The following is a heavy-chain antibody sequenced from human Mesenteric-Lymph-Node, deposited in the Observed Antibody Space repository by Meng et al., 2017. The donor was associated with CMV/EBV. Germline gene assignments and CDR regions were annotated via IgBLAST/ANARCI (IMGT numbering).Heavy chain of an antibody. V-gene: IGHV4-59*01. J-gene: IGHJ4*02. CDR2: IYYNGGT. D-gene: IGHD4-11*01. CDR1: GGPLTFYY. CDR3: ARGDYYSNPGGRRGDY. Sequence: SETLSLTCTVSGGPLTFYYWSWLRQSPGKGLEWIGYIYYNGGTNYNPSLESRVAISLDTSKNQFSLKLRSVTAADTAVYYCARGDYYSNPGGRRGDYWGQGTLVTVSS.